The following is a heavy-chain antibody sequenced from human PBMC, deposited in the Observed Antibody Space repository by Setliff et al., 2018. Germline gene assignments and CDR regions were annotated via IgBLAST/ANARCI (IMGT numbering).Heavy chain of an antibody. V-gene: IGHV4-61*02. D-gene: IGHD2-21*01. CDR3: AKEHVVISFVNNVHHHYGMDV. CDR1: GASLRSGSAY. J-gene: IGHJ6*02. CDR2: VYTDGTT. Sequence: SETLSLTCTASGASLRSGSAYWGWLRQSAGKGLEWIGRVYTDGTTNYSPSLKSRVTISADTSKNHFSLRMTSVTAADTAVYFCAKEHVVISFVNNVHHHYGMDVWGQGTTVTVSS.